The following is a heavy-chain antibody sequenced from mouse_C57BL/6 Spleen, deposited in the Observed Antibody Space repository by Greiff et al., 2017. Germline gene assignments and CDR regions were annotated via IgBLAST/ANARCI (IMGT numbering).Heavy chain of an antibody. CDR1: GYTFTSYW. J-gene: IGHJ1*03. CDR3: ARSGTDEYFDF. Sequence: VKLQQPGAELVKPGASVKLSCKASGYTFTSYWMHWVKQRPGQGLEWIGMIHPNSGSTNYNEKFKSKATLTVDKSSSTAYMQLSSLTSEDSAVYYCARSGTDEYFDFWGTGTTVTVSS. V-gene: IGHV1-64*01. CDR2: IHPNSGST. D-gene: IGHD4-1*01.